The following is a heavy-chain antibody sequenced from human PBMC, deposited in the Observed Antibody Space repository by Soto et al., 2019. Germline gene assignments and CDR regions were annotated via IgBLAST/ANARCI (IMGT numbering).Heavy chain of an antibody. CDR2: IIPIFGTA. V-gene: IGHV1-69*01. D-gene: IGHD3-22*01. CDR3: ARDSSGYYRVNWFDI. J-gene: IGHJ5*02. Sequence: PKQGLEWMGGIIPIFGTANYAQKFQGRVTITADESTSTAYMELSSLRSEDTAVYYCARDSSGYYRVNWFDIWGQG.